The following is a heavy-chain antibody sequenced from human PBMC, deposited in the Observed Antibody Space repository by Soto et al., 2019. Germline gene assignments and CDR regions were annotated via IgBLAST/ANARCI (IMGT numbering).Heavy chain of an antibody. CDR3: ARYKYGSGNAYYYYGMDV. D-gene: IGHD3-10*01. CDR2: ISSSSSYI. J-gene: IGHJ6*02. CDR1: GFTFSSYS. Sequence: GGSLRLSCAASGFTFSSYSMNWVRQAPGKRLEWVSSISSSSSYIYYADSVKGRFTISRDNAKNSLYLQMNSLRAEDTAVYYCARYKYGSGNAYYYYGMDVWGQGTTVTVSS. V-gene: IGHV3-21*01.